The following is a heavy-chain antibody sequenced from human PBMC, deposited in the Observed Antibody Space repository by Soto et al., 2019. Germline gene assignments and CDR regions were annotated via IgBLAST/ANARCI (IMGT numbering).Heavy chain of an antibody. D-gene: IGHD3-3*02. V-gene: IGHV4-59*01. CDR3: ARAFEANDY. CDR1: GGSISSYY. Sequence: XEALSLPFTVPGGSISSYYWSWIRQPPGKGLEWIGYIYYSGSTNYNPSLKSRVTISVDTSKNQFSLKLSSVTAADTAVYYCARAFEANDYWAQGTLVTVSS. CDR2: IYYSGST. J-gene: IGHJ4*02.